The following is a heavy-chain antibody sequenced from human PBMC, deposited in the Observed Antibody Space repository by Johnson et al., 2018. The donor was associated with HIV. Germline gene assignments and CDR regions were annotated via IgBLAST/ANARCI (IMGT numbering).Heavy chain of an antibody. CDR3: AKDWGWELDGGGLEI. CDR2: ISSSGSTI. CDR1: GFTFSDYY. Sequence: QVQLVESGGGVVQPGRSLRLSCAASGFTFSDYYMSWIRQAPGKGLEWVSYISSSGSTIYSADSVKGRFTISRDNAKNSLYLQMNSLRAEDTAVEYCAKDWGWELDGGGLEIWGQGTMVTVSS. V-gene: IGHV3-11*04. J-gene: IGHJ3*02. D-gene: IGHD1-26*01.